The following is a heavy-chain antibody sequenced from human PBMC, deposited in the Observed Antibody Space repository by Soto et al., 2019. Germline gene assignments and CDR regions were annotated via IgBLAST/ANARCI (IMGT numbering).Heavy chain of an antibody. J-gene: IGHJ6*02. CDR3: ARLKVGATLEDYYYGMDV. D-gene: IGHD1-26*01. CDR2: ISAYNGNT. CDR1: GYTFTSYG. Sequence: GASVKVSCKASGYTFTSYGISWVRQAPGQGLEWMGWISAYNGNTNYAQKLQGRVTMTTDTSTSTAYMELRSLRSDDTAVYYCARLKVGATLEDYYYGMDVWGQGTTVTVSS. V-gene: IGHV1-18*01.